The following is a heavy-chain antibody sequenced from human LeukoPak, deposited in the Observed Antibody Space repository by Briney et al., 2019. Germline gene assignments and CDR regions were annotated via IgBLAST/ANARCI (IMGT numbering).Heavy chain of an antibody. CDR2: ISAYNGNT. Sequence: ASVKVSCKASGYTFTSYGISWVRQAPGQGLEWMGWISAYNGNTNYAQKLQGRVTMTTDTSTSTAYMELRSLRSDDTAVYYCARGGYNWNYGGGFDYRGQGTLVTVSS. J-gene: IGHJ4*02. D-gene: IGHD1-7*01. CDR3: ARGGYNWNYGGGFDY. V-gene: IGHV1-18*01. CDR1: GYTFTSYG.